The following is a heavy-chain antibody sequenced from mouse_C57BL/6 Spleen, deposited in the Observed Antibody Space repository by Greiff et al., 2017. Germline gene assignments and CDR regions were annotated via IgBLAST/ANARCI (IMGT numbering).Heavy chain of an antibody. D-gene: IGHD1-1*01. CDR1: GYTFTDYY. Sequence: QVQLQQSGPELVKPGASVKISCKASGYTFTDYYINWVKQRPGQGLEWIGWIFPGSGSTYYNDKFKGKATLTVDKSSSTAYMLLSRLTSEDSAVYFCARRGSSYFAMDYWGQGTSVTVSS. CDR3: ARRGSSYFAMDY. CDR2: IFPGSGST. J-gene: IGHJ4*01. V-gene: IGHV1-75*01.